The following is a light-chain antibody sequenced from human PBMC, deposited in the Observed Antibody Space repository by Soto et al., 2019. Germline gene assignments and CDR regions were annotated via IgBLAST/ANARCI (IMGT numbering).Light chain of an antibody. Sequence: GDIDTKSCRASQSINNYLAWYQQKPGKAPKLLIYKASTLESGVPSTFSGSGSGTELTLTIISSQYDYFTTYHSPLCSSPPLPFAQGTKVDIK. V-gene: IGKV1-5*03. CDR1: QSINNY. CDR3: PLCSSPPLP. J-gene: IGKJ1*01. CDR2: KAS.